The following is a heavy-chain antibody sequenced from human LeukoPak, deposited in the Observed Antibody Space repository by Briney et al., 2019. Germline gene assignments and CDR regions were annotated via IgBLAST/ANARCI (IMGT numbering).Heavy chain of an antibody. V-gene: IGHV3-23*01. CDR2: ISGSGGST. CDR1: GFTFSSYA. J-gene: IGHJ4*02. Sequence: GGSLRLSCAASGFTFSSYAMSWVRQTPGKGLEWVSAISGSGGSTYYADSVKGRFTISRDNSKNTLYLQMNSLRAEDTAVYYCAKIDYYDSSGPFDYWGQGTLVTVSS. D-gene: IGHD3-22*01. CDR3: AKIDYYDSSGPFDY.